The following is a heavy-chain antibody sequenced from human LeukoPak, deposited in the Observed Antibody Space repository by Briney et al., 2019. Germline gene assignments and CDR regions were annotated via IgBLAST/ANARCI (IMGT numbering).Heavy chain of an antibody. D-gene: IGHD5-12*01. Sequence: GGSLRLSCASSGFTFSSYAMSWVRKAPGKGLEWVSSISNSGGRTFYTDSVKGRFTISRDNSKITLYLQMNSLRAEDTAVYYCAKSYNGYESKPDYWGQGTLVTVSS. J-gene: IGHJ4*02. CDR1: GFTFSSYA. CDR3: AKSYNGYESKPDY. V-gene: IGHV3-23*01. CDR2: ISNSGGRT.